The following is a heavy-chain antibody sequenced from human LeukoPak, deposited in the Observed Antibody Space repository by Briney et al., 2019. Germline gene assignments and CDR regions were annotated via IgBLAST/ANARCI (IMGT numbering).Heavy chain of an antibody. Sequence: GGSLRLSCAASGFTFSSYAMHWVRQAPGKGLEWVAVISYDGSNKYYADSVKGRFTISRDNSKNTLYLQMNSLRPEDTAVYYCARDAYRDRFFDYWGQGTLVTVSS. CDR2: ISYDGSNK. J-gene: IGHJ4*02. V-gene: IGHV3-30-3*01. CDR1: GFTFSSYA. CDR3: ARDAYRDRFFDY. D-gene: IGHD4-11*01.